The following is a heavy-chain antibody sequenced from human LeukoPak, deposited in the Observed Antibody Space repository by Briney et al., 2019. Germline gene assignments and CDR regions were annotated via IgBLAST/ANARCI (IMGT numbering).Heavy chain of an antibody. CDR2: INPNRGGT. CDR3: SRGPHWDPHFDF. D-gene: IGHD7-27*01. CDR1: GYTFTGYY. Sequence: ASVKVSCKAPGYTFTGYYMHWVRQAPGQRLEWMGWINPNRGGTNYAQNFQGRVIMTWDTSISTASMELSRLRSDDTAVYYCSRGPHWDPHFDFWGQGTLVTVSS. V-gene: IGHV1-2*02. J-gene: IGHJ4*02.